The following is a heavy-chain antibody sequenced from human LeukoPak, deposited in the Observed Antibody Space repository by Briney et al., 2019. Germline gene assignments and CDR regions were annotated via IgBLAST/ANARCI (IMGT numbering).Heavy chain of an antibody. V-gene: IGHV3-30-3*01. Sequence: GGSLRLSCAASGFTVSSSYMTWVRQAPGKGLEWVAVISYDGSNKYYADSVKGRFTISRDNSKNTLYLQMNSLRAEDTAVYYCARVEWLFQDYWGQGTLVTVSS. CDR3: ARVEWLFQDY. D-gene: IGHD3-3*01. J-gene: IGHJ4*02. CDR1: GFTVSSSY. CDR2: ISYDGSNK.